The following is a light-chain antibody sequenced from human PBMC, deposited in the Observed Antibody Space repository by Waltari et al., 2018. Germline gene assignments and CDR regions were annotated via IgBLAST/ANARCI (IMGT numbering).Light chain of an antibody. J-gene: IGLJ3*02. CDR2: DVN. CDR3: NSFTDTASWV. Sequence: QSALTQPASVSGSPGESITISCTGTSSDVGGHNHVSWYQHHPGKAPKLIIHDVNKLPSGVSNRFSGSKSDTTASLTISGLQAEDEADYYCNSFTDTASWVFGGGTKLTVL. CDR1: SSDVGGHNH. V-gene: IGLV2-14*03.